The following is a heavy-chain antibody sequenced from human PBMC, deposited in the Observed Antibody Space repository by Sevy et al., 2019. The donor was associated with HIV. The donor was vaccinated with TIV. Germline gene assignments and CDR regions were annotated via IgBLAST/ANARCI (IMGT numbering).Heavy chain of an antibody. CDR1: GFPFNDHA. J-gene: IGHJ6*02. Sequence: GGSLRLSCAASGFPFNDHALHWVRQVPGKGLEWVSGISWNSRNVGYADSVKGRFTISRDNANNFLYLEMNSLRPEDTTFYYAAKDIMQCCDGINCYPYYYYFYGLDVWGQGTTVTVSS. D-gene: IGHD2-21*01. CDR2: ISWNSRNV. CDR3: AKDIMQCCDGINCYPYYYYFYGLDV. V-gene: IGHV3-9*01.